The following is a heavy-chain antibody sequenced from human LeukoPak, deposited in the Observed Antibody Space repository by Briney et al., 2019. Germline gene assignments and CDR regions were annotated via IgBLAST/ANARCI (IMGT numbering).Heavy chain of an antibody. D-gene: IGHD6-13*01. J-gene: IGHJ5*02. CDR1: GDSVSSNSAA. V-gene: IGHV6-1*01. CDR2: TYYRSKWYN. Sequence: SQTLSLTCAISGDSVSSNSAAWNWIRQSPSRGLEWLGRTYYRSKWYNDYAVSVKSRITINPDTSKNQFSLQLNSVTPEDTAVYYCARDLGYSSSWYTRPENWFDPWGQETLVTVSS. CDR3: ARDLGYSSSWYTRPENWFDP.